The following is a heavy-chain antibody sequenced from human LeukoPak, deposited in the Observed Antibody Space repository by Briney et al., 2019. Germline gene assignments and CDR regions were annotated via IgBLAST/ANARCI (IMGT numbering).Heavy chain of an antibody. V-gene: IGHV1-69*13. CDR1: GGTFSSYA. D-gene: IGHD3-22*01. CDR3: ARVARYYYDSSGYYYIEPFDY. CDR2: IIPIFGTA. J-gene: IGHJ4*02. Sequence: SVKVSCKASGGTFSSYAISWVRQAPGQGLEWMGGIIPIFGTANYAQKFQGRVTITADESTSTAYMELSSLRSEDTAVYYCARVARYYYDSSGYYYIEPFDYWGQGTLVTVSS.